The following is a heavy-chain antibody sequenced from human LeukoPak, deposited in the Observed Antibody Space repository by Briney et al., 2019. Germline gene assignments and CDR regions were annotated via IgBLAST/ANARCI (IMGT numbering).Heavy chain of an antibody. J-gene: IGHJ5*02. D-gene: IGHD6-13*01. V-gene: IGHV1-69*05. CDR1: GGTFSRYA. CDR3: AREGIAAAGTVLWFDP. Sequence: GASVKVSCKASGGTFSRYAISWVREAPGQGLEWMGRIIPIFGTVKYAQKFQGRVTITTDESTSTAYMELSSLRSEDTAVYYCAREGIAAAGTVLWFDPWGQGTLVTVSS. CDR2: IIPIFGTV.